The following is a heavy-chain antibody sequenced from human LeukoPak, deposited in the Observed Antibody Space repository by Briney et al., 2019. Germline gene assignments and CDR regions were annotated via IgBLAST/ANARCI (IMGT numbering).Heavy chain of an antibody. Sequence: GESLKISCKGSGYSFTSYWIGWVRQLPGKGLEWMGIIYPGDSDTRYSPSFQGQVTISADKSISTAYLQWSSLKASDTAMYYCARQGSGYSPTYYYYMDVWGKGTTVTISS. CDR3: ARQGSGYSPTYYYYMDV. CDR2: IYPGDSDT. V-gene: IGHV5-51*01. CDR1: GYSFTSYW. J-gene: IGHJ6*03. D-gene: IGHD5-18*01.